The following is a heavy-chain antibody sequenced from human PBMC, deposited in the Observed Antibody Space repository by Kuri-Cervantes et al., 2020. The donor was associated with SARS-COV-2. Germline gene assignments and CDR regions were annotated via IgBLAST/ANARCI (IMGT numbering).Heavy chain of an antibody. CDR2: ISYDGSNK. D-gene: IGHD2-15*01. CDR3: ANGKYCSGGSCFSTAGY. Sequence: LSLTCAASGFTFSSYAMHWVRQAPGKGLEWVAVISYDGSNKYYADSVKGRFTISRDNSKNTLYLQMNSLRAEDTAVYYCANGKYCSGGSCFSTAGYWGQGTLVTVSS. CDR1: GFTFSSYA. J-gene: IGHJ4*02. V-gene: IGHV3-30-3*01.